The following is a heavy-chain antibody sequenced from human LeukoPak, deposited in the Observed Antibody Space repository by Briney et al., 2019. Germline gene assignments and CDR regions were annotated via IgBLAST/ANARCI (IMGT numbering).Heavy chain of an antibody. CDR1: GFTFSSYW. CDR3: ARERSPRSGYSGYRGGYFDY. Sequence: GGSLRLSCAASGFTFSSYWMHWVRQAPGKGLEWVSAISGSGSATYYADSVKGRFTISRDNSKNTLYLQMNSLRAEDTAVYYCARERSPRSGYSGYRGGYFDYWGQGTLVTVSS. V-gene: IGHV3-NL1*01. J-gene: IGHJ4*02. D-gene: IGHD5-12*01. CDR2: ISGSGSAT.